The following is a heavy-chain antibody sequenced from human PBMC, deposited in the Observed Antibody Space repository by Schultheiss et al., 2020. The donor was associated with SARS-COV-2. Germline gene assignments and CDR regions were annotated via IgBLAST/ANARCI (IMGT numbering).Heavy chain of an antibody. J-gene: IGHJ5*02. CDR1: GFTFSSYG. D-gene: IGHD7-27*01. V-gene: IGHV4-38-2*01. CDR2: IYYSGST. CDR3: ARSGFNWFDP. Sequence: GSLRLSCAASGFTFSSYGMHWIRQPPGKGLEWIGSIYYSGSTYYNPSLKSRVTISVDTSKNQFSLKLNSMTAADTAVYYCARSGFNWFDPWGQGTLVTVSS.